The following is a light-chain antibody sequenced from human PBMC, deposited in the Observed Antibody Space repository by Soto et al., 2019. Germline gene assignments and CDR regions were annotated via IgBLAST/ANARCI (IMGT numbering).Light chain of an antibody. CDR1: QSVISTY. CDR2: GAS. CDR3: QQYGSSLFT. Sequence: EIVLTQSPGTLSLSPRERAALSCRASQSVISTYLAWYQQKPGQAPRLLIYGASSRATGIPDRFSGSGSGTDFTLTISRLEPEDFAVYYCQQYGSSLFTFGPGTKVDIK. V-gene: IGKV3-20*01. J-gene: IGKJ3*01.